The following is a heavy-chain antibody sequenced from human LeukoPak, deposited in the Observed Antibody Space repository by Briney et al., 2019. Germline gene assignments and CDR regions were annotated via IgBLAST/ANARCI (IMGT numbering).Heavy chain of an antibody. V-gene: IGHV3-53*01. CDR3: ARGDDSGYYDYFDY. CDR1: GFTVDSNY. J-gene: IGHJ4*02. Sequence: GGSLRLSCAASGFTVDSNYLSWVRQAPGKGLEWVSTIYTGGNTYYAASVKGRFTISRDFSKNTVFLHMNSLRAEDTAMYYCARGDDSGYYDYFDYWGRGALVTVSS. D-gene: IGHD3-22*01. CDR2: IYTGGNT.